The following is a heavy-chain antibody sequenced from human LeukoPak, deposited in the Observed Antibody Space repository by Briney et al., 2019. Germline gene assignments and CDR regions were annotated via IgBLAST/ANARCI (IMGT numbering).Heavy chain of an antibody. J-gene: IGHJ4*02. CDR2: INHSGST. CDR3: ARGHRDGYNRYYFDY. CDR1: GGSFSGYY. Sequence: PSETLSLTCAVYGGSFSGYYWSWIRQPPGEGLEWIGEINHSGSTNYNPSLKSRVTISVDTSKNQFSLKLSSVTAADTAVYYCARGHRDGYNRYYFDYWGQGTLVTVSS. D-gene: IGHD5-24*01. V-gene: IGHV4-34*01.